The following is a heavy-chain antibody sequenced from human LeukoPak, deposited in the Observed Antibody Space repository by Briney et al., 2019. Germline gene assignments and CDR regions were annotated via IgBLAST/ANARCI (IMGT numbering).Heavy chain of an antibody. CDR3: ARGPRLRHCSGGSCYGRRPRRNDIQGWFDP. J-gene: IGHJ5*02. D-gene: IGHD2-15*01. CDR1: GGSISSSNW. V-gene: IGHV4-4*02. CDR2: IYHSGST. Sequence: SETLSLTCAVSGGSISSSNWWSWVRQPPGKGLEWIGEIYHSGSTNYNPSLKSRVTISVDTSKNQFSLKLSSVTAADTAVYYCARGPRLRHCSGGSCYGRRPRRNDIQGWFDPWGQGTLVTVSS.